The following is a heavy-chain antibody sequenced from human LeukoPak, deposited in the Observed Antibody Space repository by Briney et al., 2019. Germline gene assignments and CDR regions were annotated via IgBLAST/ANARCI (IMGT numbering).Heavy chain of an antibody. CDR3: ARDGMYYYDSSGYYAAQYYFDY. CDR2: IGGSGVDT. V-gene: IGHV3-23*01. D-gene: IGHD3-22*01. J-gene: IGHJ4*02. CDR1: GFTFSNYA. Sequence: GGSLRLSCAASGFTFSNYAMNWVRQAPGKGLEWVSAIGGSGVDTFYADSVKGRFTISRDNSKNTLYLQMNSLRAEDTAVYYCARDGMYYYDSSGYYAAQYYFDYWGQGTLVTVSS.